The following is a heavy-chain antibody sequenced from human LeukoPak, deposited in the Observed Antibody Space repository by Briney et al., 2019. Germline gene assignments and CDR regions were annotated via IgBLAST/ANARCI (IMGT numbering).Heavy chain of an antibody. CDR3: ARSWAGRMATTYDF. J-gene: IGHJ4*02. V-gene: IGHV3-21*01. Sequence: GGSLRLSCAASGFTFSSYAMSWVRQAPGKGLEWVSSISSTSTYIYYADSVKGRFTISRDNAKNSLYLQMNSLRVEDTAVYYCARSWAGRMATTYDFWGQGTLVTVSS. CDR2: ISSTSTYI. CDR1: GFTFSSYA. D-gene: IGHD5-24*01.